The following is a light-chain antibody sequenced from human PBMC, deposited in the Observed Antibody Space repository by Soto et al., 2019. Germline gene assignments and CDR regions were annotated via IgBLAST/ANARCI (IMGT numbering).Light chain of an antibody. Sequence: QSALTQPPSASGTPGQRGTISCSGSSSNIGSNYVYWYQQLPGSAPKLLIYRNDQRPSGVPDRFSASKSGTAASLAISGLRSEDEADYHCAAWDDSLSAVVFGGGTQLTVL. CDR3: AAWDDSLSAVV. V-gene: IGLV1-47*01. CDR1: SSNIGSNY. CDR2: RND. J-gene: IGLJ2*01.